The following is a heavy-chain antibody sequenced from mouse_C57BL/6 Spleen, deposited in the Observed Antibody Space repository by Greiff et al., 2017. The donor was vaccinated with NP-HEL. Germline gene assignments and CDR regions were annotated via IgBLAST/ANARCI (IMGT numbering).Heavy chain of an antibody. CDR1: GYSITSGYY. CDR2: ISYDGSN. Sequence: EVKLVESGPGLVKPSQSLSLTCSVTGYSITSGYYWNWIRQFPGNKLEWMGYISYDGSNNYNPSLKNRISITRDTSKNQFFLKLNSVTTEDTATYYCARDYDLDYAMDYWGQGTSVTVSS. V-gene: IGHV3-6*01. D-gene: IGHD2-12*01. J-gene: IGHJ4*01. CDR3: ARDYDLDYAMDY.